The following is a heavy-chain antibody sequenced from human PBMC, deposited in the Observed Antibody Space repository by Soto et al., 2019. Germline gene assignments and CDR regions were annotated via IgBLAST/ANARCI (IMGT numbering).Heavy chain of an antibody. CDR1: GITFDDYA. CDR2: ISWNSGSI. CDR3: AKDIVRSAWYKYFQH. D-gene: IGHD6-19*01. V-gene: IGHV3-9*01. J-gene: IGHJ1*01. Sequence: EVQLVESGGGLVQPGRSLRLSCAASGITFDDYAMHWVRQAPGKGQEWVSGISWNSGSIGYADSVKGRFTISRDNAKNSLYLQMNSLRAEDTALYYCAKDIVRSAWYKYFQHWGQGTLVTVSS.